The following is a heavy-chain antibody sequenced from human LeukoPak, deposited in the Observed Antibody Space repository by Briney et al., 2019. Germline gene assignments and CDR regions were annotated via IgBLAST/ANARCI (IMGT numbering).Heavy chain of an antibody. J-gene: IGHJ4*02. CDR1: GFAFNIYS. Sequence: GGSLRLSCAASGFAFNIYSMNWVRQAPGKGLEWILYMTGNSKTINYADSVKDRFTISRDNAKNSLFLQMNSLRAEDTAIYYCARSRDWYADYWGQGSLVTVSS. CDR2: MTGNSKTI. CDR3: ARSRDWYADY. D-gene: IGHD3-9*01. V-gene: IGHV3-48*01.